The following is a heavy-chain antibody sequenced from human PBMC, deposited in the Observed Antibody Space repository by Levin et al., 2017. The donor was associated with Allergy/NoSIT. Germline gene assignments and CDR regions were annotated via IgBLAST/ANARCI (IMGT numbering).Heavy chain of an antibody. Sequence: GESLKISCAASGFTFSNYFMSWIRQAPGKGLEWVSYITSSGSTIYYADSVKGRFTISRDNAKNSVYLQLNSLRAEDAAVYYCARIDGAAAGPDYWGQGTLVTVSS. D-gene: IGHD6-13*01. J-gene: IGHJ4*02. CDR2: ITSSGSTI. CDR1: GFTFSNYF. V-gene: IGHV3-11*01. CDR3: ARIDGAAAGPDY.